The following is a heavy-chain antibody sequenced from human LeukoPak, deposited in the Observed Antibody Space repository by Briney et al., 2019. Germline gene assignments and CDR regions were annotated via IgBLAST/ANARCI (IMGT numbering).Heavy chain of an antibody. J-gene: IGHJ3*02. Sequence: ASVKVSCKASGGTFSSYAISWVRQAPGQGLEWMGGIIPIFGTANYAQKFQGRVTITTDESPSTAYMELSSLRSEDTPVYYCARDDYYDSSGYEIGAFDIWGQGTMVTVSS. CDR2: IIPIFGTA. D-gene: IGHD3-22*01. V-gene: IGHV1-69*05. CDR1: GGTFSSYA. CDR3: ARDDYYDSSGYEIGAFDI.